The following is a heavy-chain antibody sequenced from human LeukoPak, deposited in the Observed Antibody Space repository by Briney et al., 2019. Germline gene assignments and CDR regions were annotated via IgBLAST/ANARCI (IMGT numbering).Heavy chain of an antibody. D-gene: IGHD6-13*01. CDR2: ISYDGSNK. J-gene: IGHJ4*02. Sequence: GGSLRLSCAASGFTFSSYAMHWVRQAPGKGLEWVAVISYDGSNKYYADSVKGRFTISRDNSKNTLYLQMNSLRAEDTAVYYCARDGSSWFFDYWGQGTLVTVSS. CDR1: GFTFSSYA. CDR3: ARDGSSWFFDY. V-gene: IGHV3-30-3*01.